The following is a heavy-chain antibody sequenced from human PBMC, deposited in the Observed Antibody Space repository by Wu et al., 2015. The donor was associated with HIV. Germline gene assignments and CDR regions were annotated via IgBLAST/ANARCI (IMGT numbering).Heavy chain of an antibody. CDR3: TRGPDFDY. Sequence: QVQLVQSGAEVKKPGASVKLSCKASGYTFINSYIHWVRQAPGQGLEWMGIINPSDGSTDYIQKFQGRVTMTRDTSTSTVYMKLSGLASEDTAVYFCTRGPDFDYWGQGTLVTVSS. CDR1: GYTFINSY. V-gene: IGHV1-46*01. CDR2: INPSDGST. J-gene: IGHJ4*02.